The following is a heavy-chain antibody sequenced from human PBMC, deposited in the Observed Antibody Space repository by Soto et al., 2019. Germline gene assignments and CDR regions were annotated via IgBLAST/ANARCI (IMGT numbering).Heavy chain of an antibody. Sequence: GASVKVSCKASGYTFTSYAMHWVRQAPGQRLEWMGWINAGNGNTKYSQKFQGRVTITRDTSANTAYMELSSLRSEDTAVYYCARTDTLLATQNYYYYGMDVWGQGTTVTVSS. CDR3: ARTDTLLATQNYYYYGMDV. CDR1: GYTFTSYA. J-gene: IGHJ6*02. D-gene: IGHD5-12*01. CDR2: INAGNGNT. V-gene: IGHV1-3*01.